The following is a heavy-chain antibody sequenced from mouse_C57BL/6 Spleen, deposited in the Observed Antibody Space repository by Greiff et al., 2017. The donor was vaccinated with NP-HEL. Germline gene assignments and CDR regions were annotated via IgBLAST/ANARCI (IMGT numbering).Heavy chain of an antibody. Sequence: EVKLQQSGAELVRPGASVKLSCTASGFNIKDDYMHWVKQRPEQGLEWIGWIDPENGDTDYASKFQGKATITADPSSNTAYLQLSSLTSEDTAVYYCTTRANWDWYFDVWGTGTTVTVSS. J-gene: IGHJ1*03. V-gene: IGHV14-4*01. CDR1: GFNIKDDY. D-gene: IGHD4-1*01. CDR2: IDPENGDT. CDR3: TTRANWDWYFDV.